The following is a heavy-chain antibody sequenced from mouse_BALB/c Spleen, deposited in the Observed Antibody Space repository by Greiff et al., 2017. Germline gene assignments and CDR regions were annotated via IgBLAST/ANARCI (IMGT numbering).Heavy chain of an antibody. CDR2: ISYSGST. CDR3: ARSPIYYYGSPSWFAY. V-gene: IGHV3-2*02. CDR1: GYSITSDYA. Sequence: EVQLQQSGPGLVKPSQSLSLTCTVTGYSITSDYAWNWIRQFPGNKLEWMGYISYSGSTSYNPSLKSRISITRDTSKNQFFLQLNSVTTEDTATYYCARSPIYYYGSPSWFAYWGQGTLVTVSA. D-gene: IGHD1-1*01. J-gene: IGHJ3*01.